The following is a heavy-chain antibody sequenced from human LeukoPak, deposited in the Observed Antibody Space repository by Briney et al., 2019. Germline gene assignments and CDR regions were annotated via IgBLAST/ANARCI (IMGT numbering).Heavy chain of an antibody. CDR1: GYTFTGYY. J-gene: IGHJ4*02. D-gene: IGHD5-12*01. CDR2: INPNSGGT. V-gene: IGHV1-2*04. Sequence: GASVKVSRKASGYTFTGYYMHWVRQAPGQGLEWMGWINPNSGGTNYAQKFQGWVTMTRDTSISTAYMELSRLRSDDTAVYYCARDLGYSGYEFDYWGQGTLVTVSS. CDR3: ARDLGYSGYEFDY.